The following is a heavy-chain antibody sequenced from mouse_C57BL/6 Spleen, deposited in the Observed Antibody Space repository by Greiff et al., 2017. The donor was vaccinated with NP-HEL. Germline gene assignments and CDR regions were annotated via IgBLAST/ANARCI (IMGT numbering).Heavy chain of an antibody. Sequence: VQLQQPGAELVKPGASVKMSCKASGYTFTSYWITWVKQRPGQGLEWIGDIYPRSGSTNYNEKFKSKATLTVDTSSSTAYMQLSSLTSEDSAVYYCARRRVRSGTYWYFDVWGTGTTVTVSS. D-gene: IGHD3-3*01. J-gene: IGHJ1*03. CDR2: IYPRSGST. CDR3: ARRRVRSGTYWYFDV. CDR1: GYTFTSYW. V-gene: IGHV1-55*01.